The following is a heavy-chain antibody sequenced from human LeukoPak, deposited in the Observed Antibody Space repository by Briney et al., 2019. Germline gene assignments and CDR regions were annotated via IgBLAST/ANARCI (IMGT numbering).Heavy chain of an antibody. CDR2: IYYSGST. J-gene: IGHJ4*02. D-gene: IGHD6-19*01. CDR1: GGSIRSSSYY. CDR3: ARNLIAVAGTDY. Sequence: SETLSLTCTVSGGSIRSSSYYWGWIRQPPGKGLEWIGNIYYSGSTYYNPSLKSRVTISVDTSKNQFSLQLNSVTPEDTAVYYCARNLIAVAGTDYWGQGTLVTVSS. V-gene: IGHV4-39*01.